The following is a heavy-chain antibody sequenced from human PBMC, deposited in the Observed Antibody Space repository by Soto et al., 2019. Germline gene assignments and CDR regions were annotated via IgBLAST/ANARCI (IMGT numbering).Heavy chain of an antibody. CDR2: ISWDGGST. J-gene: IGHJ6*02. D-gene: IGHD6-6*01. Sequence: GGSLRLSCAASGFTFADYDMHWVRQAPGKGLEWVSLISWDGGSTYYADSVKGRFTISRDNSKNSLYLQMNSLRAEDTALYYCAKDIAARTSYYDGMDDWGQGTTVTVSS. CDR3: AKDIAARTSYYDGMDD. CDR1: GFTFADYD. V-gene: IGHV3-43D*04.